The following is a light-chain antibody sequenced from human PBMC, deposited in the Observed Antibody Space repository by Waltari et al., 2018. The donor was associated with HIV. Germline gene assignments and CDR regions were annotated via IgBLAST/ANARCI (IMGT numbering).Light chain of an antibody. CDR2: EAT. Sequence: QSALTQPAAMSGSPGQSTTISCTGTSSDITNFNLVSWYQQYPGKAPQLIIYEATKRPSGVSNRFSGSKSGNTASLTISGLQADDEADYYCSSYANNTSDVLFGGGTKLTVL. CDR3: SSYANNTSDVL. CDR1: SSDITNFNL. V-gene: IGLV2-23*01. J-gene: IGLJ2*01.